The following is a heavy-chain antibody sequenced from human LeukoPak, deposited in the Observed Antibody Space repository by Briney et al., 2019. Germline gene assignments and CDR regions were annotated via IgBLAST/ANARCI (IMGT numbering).Heavy chain of an antibody. CDR1: GFTFSSYG. CDR3: ARDPASRTTYFDY. Sequence: SGGSLRLSCAASGFTFSSYGMHWVRQAPGKGLEWVAIIWYDGSNKCYADSVKGRFTISRDNSKLYLQMNSLRAEDTAVYYCARDPASRTTYFDYWGQGTLVTVSS. V-gene: IGHV3-33*01. J-gene: IGHJ4*02. CDR2: IWYDGSNK. D-gene: IGHD1-1*01.